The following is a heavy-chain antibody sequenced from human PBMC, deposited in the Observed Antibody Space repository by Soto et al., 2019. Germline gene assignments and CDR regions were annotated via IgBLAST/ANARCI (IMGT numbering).Heavy chain of an antibody. D-gene: IGHD2-15*01. CDR1: GFTFSSYP. V-gene: IGHV3-30*04. J-gene: IGHJ4*02. Sequence: VQLVDSGGGVVQPGRSLRLSCTASGFTFSSYPMHWVRQAPGKGLEWVAVITYDATDKYYAESVKGRFTISRDNSRNTVFLQMHSVRAEDTAVYYCARAEVGPCGGDTCYTELDYWGQGSLVTVSS. CDR2: ITYDATDK. CDR3: ARAEVGPCGGDTCYTELDY.